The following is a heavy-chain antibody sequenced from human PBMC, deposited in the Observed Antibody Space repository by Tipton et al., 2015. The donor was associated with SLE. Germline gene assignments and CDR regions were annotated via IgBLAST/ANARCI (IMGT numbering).Heavy chain of an antibody. V-gene: IGHV4-31*03. D-gene: IGHD6-19*01. J-gene: IGHJ4*02. CDR2: ISNSGKT. CDR3: ARDSHVAVGGSGDFDC. CDR1: GVFINTGGNY. Sequence: TLSLTCTFSGVFINTGGNYWNWIRQVPGKGLEWIGYISNSGKTYYNPSLRSRVTISLDTSKNQFSLNLTSVTAADTAIYYCARDSHVAVGGSGDFDCWGQGTLVTVSS.